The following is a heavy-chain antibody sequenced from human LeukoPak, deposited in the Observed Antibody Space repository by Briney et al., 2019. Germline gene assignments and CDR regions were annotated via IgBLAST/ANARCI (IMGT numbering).Heavy chain of an antibody. CDR1: GYTFTGYY. CDR2: INPNSGGT. V-gene: IGHV1-2*02. CDR3: ARPPRYCSGGSCYQYFQH. J-gene: IGHJ1*01. Sequence: ASVKVSCKASGYTFTGYYMHWVRQAPGQGLEWMGWINPNSGGTNYAQKFQGRVTMTRDTSISTAYMELSRLRSDDTAVYYCARPPRYCSGGSCYQYFQHWGQGALVTVSS. D-gene: IGHD2-15*01.